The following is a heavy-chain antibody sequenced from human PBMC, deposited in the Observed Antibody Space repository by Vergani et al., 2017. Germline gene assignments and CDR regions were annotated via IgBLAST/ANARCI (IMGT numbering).Heavy chain of an antibody. J-gene: IGHJ4*02. D-gene: IGHD4-11*01. V-gene: IGHV4-39*07. Sequence: QVQLQESGPGLVKPSETLSLTCTVSGGSISSSSYYWGWIRQPPGKGLEWIGSIYYSGSTYYNPSLKSRVTISVDTSKNQFSLKLSSVTAADTAVYYCARDYGNYYFDYWGQGTLVTVSS. CDR2: IYYSGST. CDR3: ARDYGNYYFDY. CDR1: GGSISSSSYY.